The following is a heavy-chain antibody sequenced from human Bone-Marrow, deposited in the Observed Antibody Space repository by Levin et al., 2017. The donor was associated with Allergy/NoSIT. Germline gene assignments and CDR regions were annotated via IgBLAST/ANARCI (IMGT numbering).Heavy chain of an antibody. CDR3: AKEYSTSSGGDFFDY. Sequence: PSETLSLTCAASGFTFSSYAMSWVRQAPGKGLEWVSAISASGGSTYYTDSVKGRFTISRDNSKKTLYLQMNSLRAEDTAVYYCAKEYSTSSGGDFFDYWGQGSLVSVSS. D-gene: IGHD6-6*01. J-gene: IGHJ4*02. CDR2: ISASGGST. CDR1: GFTFSSYA. V-gene: IGHV3-23*01.